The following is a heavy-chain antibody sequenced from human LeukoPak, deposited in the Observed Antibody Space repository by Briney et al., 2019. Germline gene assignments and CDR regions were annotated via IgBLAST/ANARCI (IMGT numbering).Heavy chain of an antibody. CDR3: AKEIYFGSGSYPDY. J-gene: IGHJ4*02. CDR2: IYSGGST. CDR1: GFTVSSNY. D-gene: IGHD3-10*01. Sequence: PGGSLRLSCAASGFTVSSNYMSWVCQAPGKGLEWVSVIYSGGSTYYADSVKGRFTISRDNSKNTLYLQMNSLRPEDAAVYYCAKEIYFGSGSYPDYWGQGTLVTVSS. V-gene: IGHV3-53*05.